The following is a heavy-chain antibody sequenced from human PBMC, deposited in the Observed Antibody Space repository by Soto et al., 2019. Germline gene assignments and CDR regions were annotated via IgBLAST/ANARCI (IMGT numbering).Heavy chain of an antibody. CDR1: GFSLTTRGMT. Sequence: SGPTLVNPTQTLALTCTVSGFSLTTRGMTLGWIRQPPGKAPEWLALSTQYSPSLQSRLTFTEDTSKNQVVLTMTNMDPVDTATYYCTLRQDTSRGPIYWGQGIMVTVSS. J-gene: IGHJ4*02. CDR2: ST. CDR3: TLRQDTSRGPIY. D-gene: IGHD6-13*01. V-gene: IGHV2-5*01.